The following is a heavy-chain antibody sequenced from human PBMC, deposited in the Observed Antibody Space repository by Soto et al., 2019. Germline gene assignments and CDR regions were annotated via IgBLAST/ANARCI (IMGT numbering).Heavy chain of an antibody. J-gene: IGHJ4*02. D-gene: IGHD2-2*01. CDR1: GFTFSNYA. CDR3: AKDGGPVYCNSPGCSAKHFDY. V-gene: IGHV3-30*18. Sequence: QVQLVESGGGVVQPGRSLRLSCAASGFTFSNYAMHWVRQAPGKGLEWLAIISYDGDNEYYADSVRGRFTISRDNSKNTLYLQTNNLQHEDTAVYYWAKDGGPVYCNSPGCSAKHFDYWGQGTLGTVSS. CDR2: ISYDGDNE.